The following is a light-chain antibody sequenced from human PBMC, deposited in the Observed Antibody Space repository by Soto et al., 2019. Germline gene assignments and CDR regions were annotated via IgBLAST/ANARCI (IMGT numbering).Light chain of an antibody. V-gene: IGKV1-33*01. CDR3: QQYDNPPSIT. Sequence: DIQVTQSPSSLSASVGDRVTITCQASQDISTYLNWFQHKPGKTPNLLIYDAFNLETEVPSRFSGSGSGTDFTFTISSLQPEDIATYYCQQYDNPPSITFGQGTRLEIK. CDR2: DAF. CDR1: QDISTY. J-gene: IGKJ5*01.